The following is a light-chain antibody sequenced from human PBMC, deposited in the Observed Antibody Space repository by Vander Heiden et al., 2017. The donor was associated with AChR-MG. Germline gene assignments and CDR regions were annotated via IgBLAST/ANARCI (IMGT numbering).Light chain of an antibody. Sequence: SYELTQPPSVSVSPGQTASITCSGDKLGDKYACWYQQKPGQSHVLVIYQESKRPSGIPERFSGSNSGNTATLTISGTQAMDEAYYYCQAWDSSTVVFGGGTKLTVL. CDR3: QAWDSSTVV. J-gene: IGLJ2*01. CDR1: KLGDKY. V-gene: IGLV3-1*01. CDR2: QES.